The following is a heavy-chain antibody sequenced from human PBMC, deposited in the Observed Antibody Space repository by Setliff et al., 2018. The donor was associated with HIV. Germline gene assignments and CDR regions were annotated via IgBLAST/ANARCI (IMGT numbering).Heavy chain of an antibody. Sequence: LSLTCTVSGGSINSGAYLWAWIRQPAGKGLEWIGRIFRAGNATYNPSLKSRAILSVDTSQNQSSLQLKHVTAADTAVYYCVRDNSYYYGSGGHHFYGVDVWGQGATVTVSS. CDR2: IFRAGNA. D-gene: IGHD3-10*01. CDR1: GGSINSGAYL. V-gene: IGHV4-61*02. J-gene: IGHJ6*02. CDR3: VRDNSYYYGSGGHHFYGVDV.